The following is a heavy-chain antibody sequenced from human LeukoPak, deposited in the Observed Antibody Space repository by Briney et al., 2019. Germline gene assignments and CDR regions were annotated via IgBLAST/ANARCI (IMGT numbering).Heavy chain of an antibody. V-gene: IGHV4-39*07. D-gene: IGHD4-23*01. CDR1: GGSISSSSYY. Sequence: PSETLSLTCTVSGGSISSSSYYWGWIRQPPGKGLEWIGSIYYSGSTYYNPSLKSRVTISVDTSKNQFSLKLSSVTAADTAVYYCARALRDDDYGGNSAPLDAFDIWGQGTMVTVSS. J-gene: IGHJ3*02. CDR2: IYYSGST. CDR3: ARALRDDDYGGNSAPLDAFDI.